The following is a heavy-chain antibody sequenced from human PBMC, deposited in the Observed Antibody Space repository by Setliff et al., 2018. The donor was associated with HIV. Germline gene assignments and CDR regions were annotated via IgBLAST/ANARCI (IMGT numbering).Heavy chain of an antibody. J-gene: IGHJ3*01. CDR1: GGSINSGAYL. CDR3: ARHNCGTTACYGVVV. D-gene: IGHD2-2*01. V-gene: IGHV4-61*02. CDR2: IFRAGNA. Sequence: PSETLSLTCTVSGGSINSGAYLWAWIRQPAGKGLEWIGRIFRAGNATYNPSLKSRAILSVDTSQNQFSLQLSSVTAADTAVYHCARHNCGTTACYGVVVWGQGTMVTVSS.